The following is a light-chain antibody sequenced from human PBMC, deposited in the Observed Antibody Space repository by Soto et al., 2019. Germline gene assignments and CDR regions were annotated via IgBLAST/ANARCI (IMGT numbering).Light chain of an antibody. Sequence: QSVLTQPASVSGSPGQSIPISCTGTSSDVGSYNLVSWYQQHPGKAPKLMIYEGSKRPSGVSNRFSGSKSGNTASLTISGLQAEDEADYYCCSYAGSRTYVFGTGTKVTVL. CDR3: CSYAGSRTYV. J-gene: IGLJ1*01. CDR2: EGS. CDR1: SSDVGSYNL. V-gene: IGLV2-23*01.